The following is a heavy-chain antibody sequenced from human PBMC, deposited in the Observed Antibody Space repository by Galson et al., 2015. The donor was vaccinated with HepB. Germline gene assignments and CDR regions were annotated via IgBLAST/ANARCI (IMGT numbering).Heavy chain of an antibody. CDR2: IYYSGNT. Sequence: ETLSLTCTVSSDSFNNYYWSWIRQSPGKGLEWIGSIYYSGNTDYNTSLKSRVTISVDTSKTQFSLKLSSVTAADTAKYYCARLFGRNAFDIWGQGTMVTVTS. CDR3: ARLFGRNAFDI. J-gene: IGHJ3*02. V-gene: IGHV4-59*08. D-gene: IGHD3-10*02. CDR1: SDSFNNYY.